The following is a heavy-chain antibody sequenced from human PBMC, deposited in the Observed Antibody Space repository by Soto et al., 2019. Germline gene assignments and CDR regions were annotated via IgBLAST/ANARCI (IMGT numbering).Heavy chain of an antibody. CDR2: IYSGGST. CDR3: LTINSYGPPGSGYYYGMDV. Sequence: EVQLVESGGGLVQPGGSLRLSCAASGFTVSSNYMSWVRQAPGKGLEWVSVIYSGGSTYYADSVKGRFTISRHNSKNTLYLQMNSLRPEDTAVYYCLTINSYGPPGSGYYYGMDVWGQGTTVTVSS. J-gene: IGHJ6*02. D-gene: IGHD5-18*01. CDR1: GFTVSSNY. V-gene: IGHV3-53*04.